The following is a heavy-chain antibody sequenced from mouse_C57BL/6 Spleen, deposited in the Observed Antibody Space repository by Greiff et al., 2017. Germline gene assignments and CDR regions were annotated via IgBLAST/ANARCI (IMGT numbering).Heavy chain of an antibody. D-gene: IGHD4-1*01. CDR1: GFTFSNYW. V-gene: IGHV6-3*01. J-gene: IGHJ4*01. CDR3: TANWHAMDY. Sequence: EVKVVESGGGLVQPGGSMKLSCVASGFTFSNYWMNWVRQSPEKGLEWVAQIRLKSDNYATHYAESVKGRFTISRDDSKSSVYLQMNNLRAEDTGMYYCTANWHAMDYWGQGTSVTVSS. CDR2: IRLKSDNYAT.